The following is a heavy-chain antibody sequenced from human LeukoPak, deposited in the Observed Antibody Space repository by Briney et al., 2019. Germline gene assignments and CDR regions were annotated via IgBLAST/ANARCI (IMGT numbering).Heavy chain of an antibody. CDR1: GYTFTDFG. CDR3: ARGWSSSWYSPYYYYYYMDV. Sequence: GASVKVSCKASGYTFTDFGISWVRQAPGQGLEWMGWISAYNGHTKFAQKFQGRVTITADESTSTAYMELSSLRSEDTAVYYCARGWSSSWYSPYYYYYYMDVWGKGTTVTISS. V-gene: IGHV1-18*01. D-gene: IGHD6-13*01. CDR2: ISAYNGHT. J-gene: IGHJ6*03.